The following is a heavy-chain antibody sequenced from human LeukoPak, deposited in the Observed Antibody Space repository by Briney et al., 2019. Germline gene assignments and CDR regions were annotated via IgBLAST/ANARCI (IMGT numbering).Heavy chain of an antibody. Sequence: GGSLRLSCAASGFTFSSYAMHWVRQAPGKGLEWVAVISNDGSNKYYADSVKGRFTISRDNSKNTLYLQLNSLRAEDTAVYYCARDRVAGTYSWGWYFDYWGQGTLVTVSS. CDR3: ARDRVAGTYSWGWYFDY. D-gene: IGHD1-7*01. J-gene: IGHJ4*02. V-gene: IGHV3-30*04. CDR2: ISNDGSNK. CDR1: GFTFSSYA.